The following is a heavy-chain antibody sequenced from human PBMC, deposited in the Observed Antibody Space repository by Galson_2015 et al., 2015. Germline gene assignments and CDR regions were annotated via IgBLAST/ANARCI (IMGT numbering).Heavy chain of an antibody. V-gene: IGHV4-34*01. J-gene: IGHJ5*02. D-gene: IGHD2-2*01. CDR2: INHSGST. Sequence: SETLSLTCAVYGGSFSGYYWSWIRQPPGKGLEWIGEINHSGSTNYNPSLKSRVTISVDTSKNQFSLKLSSVTAADTAVYYCARRRLGYCSSTSCKKLGAWFDPWGQGTLVTVSS. CDR3: ARRRLGYCSSTSCKKLGAWFDP. CDR1: GGSFSGYY.